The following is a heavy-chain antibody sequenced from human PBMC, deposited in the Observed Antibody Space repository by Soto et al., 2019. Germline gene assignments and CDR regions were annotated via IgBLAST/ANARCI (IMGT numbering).Heavy chain of an antibody. V-gene: IGHV3-23*01. CDR3: AKSQDTPVAASNH. Sequence: PGGSLRLSCAASGFTFSGYAMSWVRKAPGTGLEWVSAISGSGGSTYYLVSVNGRFTISRDNSTYTLSLGMTNMRAEDTAGYYCAKSQDTPVAASNHGGQETL. D-gene: IGHD6-19*01. CDR1: GFTFSGYA. J-gene: IGHJ4*02. CDR2: ISGSGGST.